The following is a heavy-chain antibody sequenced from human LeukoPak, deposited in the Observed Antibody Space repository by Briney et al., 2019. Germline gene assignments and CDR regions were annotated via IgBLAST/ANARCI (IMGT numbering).Heavy chain of an antibody. J-gene: IGHJ4*02. CDR3: ASNWGGDEYYFDY. CDR2: IYYSGSS. CDR1: GGSIRSSSYY. Sequence: SETLSLTCTVSGGSIRSSSYYWGWIRQPPGKGLEWIASIYYSGSSYYNPSLKSRVTISVDTSKNQFSLRQSSVTAADTAVYYCASNWGGDEYYFDYWGQGSLVTVSS. V-gene: IGHV4-39*01. D-gene: IGHD7-27*01.